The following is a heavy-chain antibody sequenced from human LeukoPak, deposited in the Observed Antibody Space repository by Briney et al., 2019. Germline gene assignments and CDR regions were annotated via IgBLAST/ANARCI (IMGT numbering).Heavy chain of an antibody. V-gene: IGHV1-69*04. D-gene: IGHD3-22*01. J-gene: IGHJ4*02. CDR3: ARVGGHYYDSSGYYWFSD. Sequence: SVKVSCKASGGTFSSYAISWVRQAPGQGLEWMGRIIPILGIANYAQKFQGRVTITADKCTSTAYMELSSLRSEDTAVYYCARVGGHYYDSSGYYWFSDWGQGTLVTVSS. CDR1: GGTFSSYA. CDR2: IIPILGIA.